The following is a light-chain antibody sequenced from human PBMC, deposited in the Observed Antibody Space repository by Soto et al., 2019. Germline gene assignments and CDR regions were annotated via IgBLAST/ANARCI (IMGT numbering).Light chain of an antibody. Sequence: EIVLTQSPATLSLSPGERATLSCRASQSVSSYLAWYQQKPGQAPRLLIYDASNRATGIPARFSGSGSGTEFTLTISRLEPEDFAVYYCQQRSNWLTFGGGTKVEIK. CDR1: QSVSSY. CDR3: QQRSNWLT. CDR2: DAS. J-gene: IGKJ4*01. V-gene: IGKV3-11*01.